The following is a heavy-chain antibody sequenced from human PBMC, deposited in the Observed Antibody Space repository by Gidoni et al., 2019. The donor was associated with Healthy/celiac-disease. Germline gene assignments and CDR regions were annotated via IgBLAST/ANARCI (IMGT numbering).Heavy chain of an antibody. CDR3: ARVRYCSGGSCYDADY. D-gene: IGHD2-15*01. J-gene: IGHJ4*02. CDR1: GYSFTSYG. CDR2: ISAYNGNT. V-gene: IGHV1-18*01. Sequence: AQLVQSGAEVKKPVASVKISCKASGYSFTSYGISWVRQAPGKGLEWMGWISAYNGNTNYAQKLQGRVTMTTDTSTSTAYMELRSLRSDDTAVYYCARVRYCSGGSCYDADYWGQGTLVTVSS.